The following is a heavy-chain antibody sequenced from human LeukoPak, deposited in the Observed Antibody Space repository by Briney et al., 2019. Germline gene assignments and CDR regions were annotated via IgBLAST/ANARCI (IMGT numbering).Heavy chain of an antibody. CDR3: ASRDCSRTTCTSDY. J-gene: IGHJ4*02. CDR2: INPNSGGT. V-gene: IGHV1-2*02. D-gene: IGHD2-2*01. CDR1: GYTFVGYY. Sequence: ASVKVSCKASGYTFVGYYMHWVRQAPGQGLEWMGWINPNSGGTNYAQKFQGRVTMTRDTSISTAYMEPSRLRSDDTAVYYCASRDCSRTTCTSDYWGQGTLVTVSS.